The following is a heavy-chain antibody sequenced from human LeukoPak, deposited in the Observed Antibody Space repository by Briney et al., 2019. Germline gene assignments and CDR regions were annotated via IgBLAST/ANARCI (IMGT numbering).Heavy chain of an antibody. CDR1: GFTFSSYW. J-gene: IGHJ4*02. Sequence: GGSLRLSCAASGFTFSSYWMSWVRQAPGKGLEWVANIKQDGSEKYYVDSVKGRFTISRDNAKNSLYLQMNSLRAEDTAVYYCARASPNTVTSLQYFDYWGQGTLVTVSS. CDR3: ARASPNTVTSLQYFDY. D-gene: IGHD4-17*01. V-gene: IGHV3-7*01. CDR2: IKQDGSEK.